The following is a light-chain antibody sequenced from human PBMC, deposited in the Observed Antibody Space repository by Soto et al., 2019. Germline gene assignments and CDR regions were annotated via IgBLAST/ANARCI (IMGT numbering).Light chain of an antibody. CDR3: QHYNSYSEA. CDR2: AAS. Sequence: DIQLTQSPSFLSASIGDRVTITCRASQVIGIYLAWYQQTPGKAPNLLISAASTLQTGVPSRFSGSGSGTEFTLTISSLQPDDFATYYCQHYNSYSEAFGQGTKGDNK. CDR1: QVIGIY. V-gene: IGKV1-9*01. J-gene: IGKJ1*01.